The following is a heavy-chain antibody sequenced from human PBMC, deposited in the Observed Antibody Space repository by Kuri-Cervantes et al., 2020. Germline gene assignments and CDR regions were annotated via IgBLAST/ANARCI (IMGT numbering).Heavy chain of an antibody. CDR2: ISYDGSNK. CDR1: GFTFSSYA. CDR3: ARDAHGMDV. Sequence: GGSLRLSCAASGFTFSSYAMHWVRQAPGKGLEWVAVISYDGSNKYYADSVKGRFTISRENAKNSLYLQMNSLRAGDTAVYYCARDAHGMDVWGQGTTVTVSS. J-gene: IGHJ6*02. V-gene: IGHV3-30*14.